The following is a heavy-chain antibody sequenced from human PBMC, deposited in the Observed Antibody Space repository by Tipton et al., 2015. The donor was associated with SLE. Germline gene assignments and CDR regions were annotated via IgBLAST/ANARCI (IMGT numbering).Heavy chain of an antibody. CDR2: RSIDGSVT. J-gene: IGHJ6*02. Sequence: SLRLSCAASGFTFHNYWMHWVRQAPGKGWVWVSRRSIDGSVTTYADSVKGRLTISRDNAKNTLYLQMRSLRFEETGIYYCARAPTISVAGTTDPFGMDVWGPGTRVTVSS. CDR1: GFTFHNYW. V-gene: IGHV3-74*01. CDR3: ARAPTISVAGTTDPFGMDV. D-gene: IGHD6-19*01.